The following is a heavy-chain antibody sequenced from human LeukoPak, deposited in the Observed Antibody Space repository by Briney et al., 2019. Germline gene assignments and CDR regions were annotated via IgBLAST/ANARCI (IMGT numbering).Heavy chain of an antibody. Sequence: GGSLRLSCAASGFTFSSYSMNWVRQAPGKGLEWVSSISSSSSYIYYADSVKGRFTISRDNAKNSLYLQMNSLGAEDTAVYYCARDRGSSSWYNWFDPWGQGTLVTVSS. D-gene: IGHD6-13*01. CDR3: ARDRGSSSWYNWFDP. J-gene: IGHJ5*02. CDR2: ISSSSSYI. CDR1: GFTFSSYS. V-gene: IGHV3-21*01.